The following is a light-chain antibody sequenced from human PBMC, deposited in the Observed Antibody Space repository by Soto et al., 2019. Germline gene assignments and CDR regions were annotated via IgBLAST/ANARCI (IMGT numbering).Light chain of an antibody. CDR2: EVS. CDR3: SSYTSSSTRV. J-gene: IGLJ1*01. V-gene: IGLV2-14*03. CDR1: SSDVGAYDC. Sequence: QSVLTQPASVSGSPGQSITISCTGTSSDVGAYDCVSRYQQHPDKAPKLMIYEVSNRPSGVSNRVSGSKSVNTATLTISGLQAEDEADYYCSSYTSSSTRVFGTGTKLTVL.